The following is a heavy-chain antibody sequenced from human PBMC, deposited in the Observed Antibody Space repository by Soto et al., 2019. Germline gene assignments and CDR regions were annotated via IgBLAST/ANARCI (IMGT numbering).Heavy chain of an antibody. J-gene: IGHJ3*02. CDR2: ISYDGSNK. CDR3: AKADTSGYDEWGYASDI. CDR1: GFTFSSYG. D-gene: IGHD5-12*01. V-gene: IGHV3-30*18. Sequence: QVQLVESGGGVVQPGRSLRISCAASGFTFSSYGMHWVRQAPGKGLEWVAVISYDGSNKYYADSVKGRFTISRDNSKNTLYPQMNSLRAEDTAVYYCAKADTSGYDEWGYASDIWGEGTMVTVSS.